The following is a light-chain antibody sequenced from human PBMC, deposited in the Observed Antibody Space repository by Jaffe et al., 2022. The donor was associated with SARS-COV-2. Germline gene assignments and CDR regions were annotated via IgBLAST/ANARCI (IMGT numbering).Light chain of an antibody. J-gene: IGLJ1*01. CDR2: SND. Sequence: QSMLTQPPSASGTPGQRVTIFCSGSSSNIGSNTVNWYQLLPGTAPKLLIYSNDQRPSGVPDRISGSKSGTSASLAISGLQSEDEAEYYCAAWDDSLNGPVFGTGTKVTVL. CDR3: AAWDDSLNGPV. CDR1: SSNIGSNT. V-gene: IGLV1-44*01.